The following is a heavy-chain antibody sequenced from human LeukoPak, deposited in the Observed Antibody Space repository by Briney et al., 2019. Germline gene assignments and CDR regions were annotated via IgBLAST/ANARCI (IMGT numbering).Heavy chain of an antibody. J-gene: IGHJ4*02. Sequence: ASVKVSCKASGYTFTGYYMHWVRQAPGQGLEWMGWINPNSGGTNYAQKFQGRVTMTRDTSISTAYMELSRLRSDDTAVYYCARQKAWNYIFDFWGQGTPVIVSS. V-gene: IGHV1-2*02. D-gene: IGHD1-7*01. CDR2: INPNSGGT. CDR3: ARQKAWNYIFDF. CDR1: GYTFTGYY.